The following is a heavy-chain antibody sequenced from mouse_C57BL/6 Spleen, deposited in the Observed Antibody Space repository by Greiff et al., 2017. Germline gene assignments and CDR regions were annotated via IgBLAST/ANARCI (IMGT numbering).Heavy chain of an antibody. CDR2: IDPSDSYT. J-gene: IGHJ2*01. V-gene: IGHV1-50*01. CDR3: ARWDTTCDY. CDR1: GYTFTSYW. D-gene: IGHD1-1*01. Sequence: QVPLQPPGAELVKPGASVKLSCKASGYTFTSYWMQWVKQRPGQGLEWIGEIDPSDSYTNYNQKFKGKATLTVDTSSSTAYMQLSSLTSEDSAVYYCARWDTTCDYWGQGTTLTVAS.